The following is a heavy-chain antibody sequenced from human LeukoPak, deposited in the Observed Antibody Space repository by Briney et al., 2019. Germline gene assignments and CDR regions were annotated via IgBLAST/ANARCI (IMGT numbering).Heavy chain of an antibody. Sequence: PGGSLRLSCAGSGFTFSSYWMHWVRQAPGKGLVWVSRIKSDGSSTSYADSVKGRFTIARDNAKNTLYLQMNGLRPEDTAVYYCARNDYLEDWGQGTLVTVPS. CDR1: GFTFSSYW. V-gene: IGHV3-74*01. J-gene: IGHJ1*01. CDR2: IKSDGSST. CDR3: ARNDYLED.